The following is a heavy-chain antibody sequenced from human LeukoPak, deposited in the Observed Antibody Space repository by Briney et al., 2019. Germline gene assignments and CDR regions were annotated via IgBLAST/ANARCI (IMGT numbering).Heavy chain of an antibody. CDR3: AKDINDFWSNGAFDI. V-gene: IGHV3-9*03. J-gene: IGHJ3*02. CDR1: GFTFDDYA. CDR2: ISWNSGSI. D-gene: IGHD3-3*01. Sequence: PGGSLRLSCAASGFTFDDYAMHWVRQAPGKGLEWASGISWNSGSIGYADSVKGRFTISRDNAKNSLYLQMNSLRAEDMALYYCAKDINDFWSNGAFDIWGQGTMVTVSS.